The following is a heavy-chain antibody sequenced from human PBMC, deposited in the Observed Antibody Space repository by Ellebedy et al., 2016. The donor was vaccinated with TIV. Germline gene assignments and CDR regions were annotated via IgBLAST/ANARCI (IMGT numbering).Heavy chain of an antibody. Sequence: GESLKISCAASGFTFSSYDMHWVRQATGKGLEWVSAIGTAGDTYYPGSVKGRFTISRENAKNSLYLQMNSLRAEDTAVYYCAKEKEAYYDFWSGYYGGGWFDPWGQGTLVTVSS. V-gene: IGHV3-13*01. CDR3: AKEKEAYYDFWSGYYGGGWFDP. D-gene: IGHD3-3*01. CDR1: GFTFSSYD. J-gene: IGHJ5*02. CDR2: IGTAGDT.